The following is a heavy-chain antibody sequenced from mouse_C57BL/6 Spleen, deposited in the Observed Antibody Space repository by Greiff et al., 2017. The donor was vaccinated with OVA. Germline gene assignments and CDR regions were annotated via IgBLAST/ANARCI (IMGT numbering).Heavy chain of an antibody. CDR1: GFNINDDY. Sequence: VQLQQSGAELVRPGASVKLSCTASGFNINDDYMHWVKQRPEQGLEWIGWIDPENGDTEYASKFQGKATITADTSSNTAYLQHSSLTSEDTAVYYCTTSRPDNRGYFDVWGTGTTVTVSS. D-gene: IGHD1-3*01. CDR3: TTSRPDNRGYFDV. V-gene: IGHV14-4*01. CDR2: IDPENGDT. J-gene: IGHJ1*03.